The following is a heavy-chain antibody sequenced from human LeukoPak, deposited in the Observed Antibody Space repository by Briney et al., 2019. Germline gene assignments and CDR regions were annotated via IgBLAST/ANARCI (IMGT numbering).Heavy chain of an antibody. CDR1: HFISSYY. J-gene: IGHJ4*02. V-gene: IGHV4-59*08. CDR3: TRQWFGELFSVFDY. CDR2: ISYSGST. D-gene: IGHD3-10*01. Sequence: SETLSLTCTVSHFISSYYWSWIRQPPGKGLEWIGYISYSGSTRYNPSLKSRLTISIDTSKNQFSLKLTSVTAADTAVYYCTRQWFGELFSVFDYWGQGSLVTVSS.